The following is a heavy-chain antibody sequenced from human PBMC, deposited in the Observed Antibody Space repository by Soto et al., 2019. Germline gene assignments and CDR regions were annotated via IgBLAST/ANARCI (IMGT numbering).Heavy chain of an antibody. J-gene: IGHJ6*02. D-gene: IGHD4-17*01. CDR2: ISAYSGNT. V-gene: IGHV1-18*01. CDR3: ARDDYEASYGMDA. Sequence: QVQLVQSGAEVKKPGASVKVSCKASGYTFTTYGISWVRQAPGQGLEWMGWISAYSGNTKSAQKFQGRVAMTTDTSTTTAHMELRSLRSDDTAVYYCARDDYEASYGMDAWGQGTTVTVSS. CDR1: GYTFTTYG.